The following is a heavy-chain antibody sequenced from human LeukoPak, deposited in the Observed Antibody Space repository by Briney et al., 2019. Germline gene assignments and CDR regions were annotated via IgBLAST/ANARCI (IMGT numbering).Heavy chain of an antibody. CDR2: IIPIFGTA. D-gene: IGHD5-18*01. CDR3: ASMDTAMARFDY. Sequence: SVKVSCKASGGTFSSYAISWVRQAPGQGLEWMGGIIPIFGTANYAQKFQGRVTITADESTSTAYMELSSLRSEDTAVYYCASMDTAMARFDYWGQGTLVTVSS. V-gene: IGHV1-69*01. J-gene: IGHJ4*02. CDR1: GGTFSSYA.